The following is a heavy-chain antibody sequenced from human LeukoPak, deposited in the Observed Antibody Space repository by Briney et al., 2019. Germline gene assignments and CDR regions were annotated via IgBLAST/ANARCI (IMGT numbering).Heavy chain of an antibody. Sequence: ASVKVSCKASGYTFTSYFMHWVRQAPGQGLEWMGVVNPSSGSTTYSQKFQGRVTMTRNTSTSTVYMDLGSLRSDDTAVYYCARAVGPRGGNWFDPWGQGTLVTVSS. CDR2: VNPSSGST. V-gene: IGHV1-46*01. D-gene: IGHD1-26*01. CDR1: GYTFTSYF. CDR3: ARAVGPRGGNWFDP. J-gene: IGHJ5*02.